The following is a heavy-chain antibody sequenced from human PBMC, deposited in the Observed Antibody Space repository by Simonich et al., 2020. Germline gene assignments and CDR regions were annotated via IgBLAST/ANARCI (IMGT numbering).Heavy chain of an antibody. D-gene: IGHD7-27*01. Sequence: QVQLVQSGAEVKKPGASVKVSCKASGYTFTGYYMHWVRQAPGQGLEWRGWSNPNRGGTNYAKKCQGRVTMTRDTSISTAYMELSRLRSDDTAVYYCARGRLTGDKGAFDIWGQGTMVTVSS. CDR3: ARGRLTGDKGAFDI. CDR1: GYTFTGYY. J-gene: IGHJ3*02. V-gene: IGHV1-2*02. CDR2: SNPNRGGT.